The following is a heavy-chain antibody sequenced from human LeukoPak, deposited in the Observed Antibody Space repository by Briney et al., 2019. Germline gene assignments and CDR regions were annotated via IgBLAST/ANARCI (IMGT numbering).Heavy chain of an antibody. Sequence: ASVKVSCKASGGTFSSYAISWVRQAPGQGLEWMGGIIPIFGTANYAQKFQGRVTITTDESPCTAYMELSSLRSEDTAVYYCARGVVPAAKDYYYYMDVWGKGTTVTVSS. V-gene: IGHV1-69*05. CDR2: IIPIFGTA. D-gene: IGHD2-2*01. CDR3: ARGVVPAAKDYYYYMDV. CDR1: GGTFSSYA. J-gene: IGHJ6*03.